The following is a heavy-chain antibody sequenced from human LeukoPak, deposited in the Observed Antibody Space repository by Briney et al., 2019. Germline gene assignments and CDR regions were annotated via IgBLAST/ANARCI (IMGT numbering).Heavy chain of an antibody. J-gene: IGHJ4*02. CDR2: IRYDGSSK. V-gene: IGHV3-30*02. D-gene: IGHD4-17*01. Sequence: GGSLRLSCAASGFTFSSYDMHWVRQAPGKGLEWVAFIRYDGSSKYYADSVKGRFTISRDNSKNTLYLQMNSLRPEDTAVYYCAKDSPTVTTFYYWGQGTLVTVSS. CDR1: GFTFSSYD. CDR3: AKDSPTVTTFYY.